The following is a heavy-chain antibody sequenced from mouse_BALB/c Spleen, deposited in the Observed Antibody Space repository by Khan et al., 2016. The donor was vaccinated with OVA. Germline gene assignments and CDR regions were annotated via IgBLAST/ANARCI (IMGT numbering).Heavy chain of an antibody. CDR2: INTYTGEP. V-gene: IGHV9-3-1*01. Sequence: QIQLVQSGPELKKPGETVKISCKASGYTFTNYGMDWVKQAPGKGLKWMGWINTYTGEPTYPDDFKGRFAFSLETSASTAYLQINNLKNEDTATYFCARRDYYRSFAYWGQGTLVTVPA. CDR3: ARRDYYRSFAY. D-gene: IGHD2-14*01. CDR1: GYTFTNYG. J-gene: IGHJ3*01.